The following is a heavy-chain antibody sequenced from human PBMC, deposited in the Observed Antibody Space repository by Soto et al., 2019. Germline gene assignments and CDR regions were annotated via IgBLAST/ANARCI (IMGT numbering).Heavy chain of an antibody. J-gene: IGHJ4*02. CDR2: ISYDGNNK. Sequence: AMRRISKAPGKGLQWLAVISYDGNNKYYADSVKGRFTISRDNSKNTLYLQMNSLRVDDTAVYYCAKGGSSWSYFDYWGQGMSVPVSS. D-gene: IGHD6-13*01. V-gene: IGHV3-30*18. CDR3: AKGGSSWSYFDY. CDR1: A.